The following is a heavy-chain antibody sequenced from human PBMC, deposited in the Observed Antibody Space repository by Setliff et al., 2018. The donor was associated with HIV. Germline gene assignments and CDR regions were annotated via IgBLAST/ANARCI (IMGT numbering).Heavy chain of an antibody. Sequence: SETLSLTCTVSGDSVSTGNYYWNWIRLPPGKGLEWIGYIFYSGSTNYNPSLKSRVTISVDTSKNQFSLRLNSVTAADTAIYYCTRRGADSYYPRPLDVWGKGTTVTVSS. V-gene: IGHV4-61*01. D-gene: IGHD3-10*01. J-gene: IGHJ6*04. CDR1: GDSVSTGNYY. CDR2: IFYSGST. CDR3: TRRGADSYYPRPLDV.